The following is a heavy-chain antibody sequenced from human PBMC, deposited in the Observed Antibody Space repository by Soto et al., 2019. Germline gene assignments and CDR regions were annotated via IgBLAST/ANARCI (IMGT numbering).Heavy chain of an antibody. CDR3: AKDRDYDSSGYYR. CDR2: ITGSGGST. D-gene: IGHD3-22*01. V-gene: IGHV3-23*01. CDR1: GFTFSTYA. J-gene: IGHJ5*02. Sequence: GCLRLSCEASGFTFSTYAMSWVRQFPGKGLEWVSTITGSGGSTSYADSVKGRFTISRDNSKNTLYLQMNSLRAEDTAVYYCAKDRDYDSSGYYRWGQGTLVTGSS.